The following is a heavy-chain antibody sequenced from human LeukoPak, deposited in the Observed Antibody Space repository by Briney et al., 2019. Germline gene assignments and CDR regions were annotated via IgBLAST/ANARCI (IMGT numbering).Heavy chain of an antibody. Sequence: SETLSLTCTVSGGSTTNYHWSWIWQPPGKGLEWIGYIYYSGNTNCNPSLKSRVTISVDTSNNQFSLNLSSVTAADTAVYYCARGPTRYYFDYWGQGTLVTVSS. J-gene: IGHJ4*02. V-gene: IGHV4-59*01. CDR2: IYYSGNT. CDR3: ARGPTRYYFDY. CDR1: GGSTTNYH.